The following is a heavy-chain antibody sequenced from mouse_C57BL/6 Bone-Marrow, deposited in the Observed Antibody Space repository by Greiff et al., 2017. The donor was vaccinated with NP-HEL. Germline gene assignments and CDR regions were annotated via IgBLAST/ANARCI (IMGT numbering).Heavy chain of an antibody. J-gene: IGHJ3*01. D-gene: IGHD2-12*01. V-gene: IGHV1-15*01. CDR1: GYTFTDYE. CDR3: TRSSYDPFAY. CDR2: IDPETGGT. Sequence: VQLQQSGAELVRPGASVTLSCKASGYTFTDYEMHWVKQTPVHGLEWIGAIDPETGGTAYNQKFKGKAILTADKSSSTAYMELRSLTSEDSAVYYCTRSSYDPFAYWGQGTLVTVSA.